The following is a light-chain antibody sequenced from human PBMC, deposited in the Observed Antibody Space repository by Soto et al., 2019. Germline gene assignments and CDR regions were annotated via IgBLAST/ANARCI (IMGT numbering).Light chain of an antibody. V-gene: IGLV1-44*01. Sequence: QAVLTQPPSASGTPGQRVTISCSGGSSNIGSNTVNWYQQLPGTAPKLFIYIDNQRTSGVPDRFSGSKSGTSASLAISGLQSDDEAEYYCAAWYDRLNGPVFGGGTKLTVL. CDR1: SSNIGSNT. CDR3: AAWYDRLNGPV. CDR2: IDN. J-gene: IGLJ2*01.